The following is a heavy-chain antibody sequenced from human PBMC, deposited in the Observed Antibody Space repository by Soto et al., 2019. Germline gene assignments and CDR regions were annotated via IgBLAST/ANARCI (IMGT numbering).Heavy chain of an antibody. CDR1: GFTFSSYG. D-gene: IGHD1-7*01. V-gene: IGHV3-33*01. J-gene: IGHJ4*02. CDR3: ARGGVANWNYVY. CDR2: IWYDGSNK. Sequence: ESGGGVVQPGRSLRLSCAASGFTFSSYGMHWVRQAPGKGLEWVAVIWYDGSNKYYADSVKGRFTISRDNSKNTLYLQMNSLRAEDTAVYYCARGGVANWNYVYWGQGTLVTVSS.